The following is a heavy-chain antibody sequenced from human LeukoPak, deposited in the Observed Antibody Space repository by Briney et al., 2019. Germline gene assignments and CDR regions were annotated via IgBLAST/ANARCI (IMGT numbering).Heavy chain of an antibody. D-gene: IGHD1-26*01. CDR2: ISSDGSTT. J-gene: IGHJ4*02. CDR3: ARVGASTGAY. V-gene: IGHV3-74*03. Sequence: GGSLRLSCAASGFTFRSNWMKRVRQAPGTGLVWVSRISSDGSTTTYADSVNRRFTISRADAKNTLYLQMNSLRPEDAAVYYCARVGASTGAYWGQGTLVTVSS. CDR1: GFTFRSNW.